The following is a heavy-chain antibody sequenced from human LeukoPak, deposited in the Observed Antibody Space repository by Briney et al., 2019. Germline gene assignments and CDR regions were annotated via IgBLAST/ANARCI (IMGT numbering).Heavy chain of an antibody. D-gene: IGHD3-22*01. CDR3: ARAHYYYDSSGYSEFDAFDI. J-gene: IGHJ3*02. CDR1: GYTFTGYY. Sequence: ASVKVSCKASGYTFTGYYMHWVRQAPGQGLEWMGWINPNSGGTNYAQKFQGRVTMTRDTSISTAYMELSRLRPDDTAAYYCARAHYYYDSSGYSEFDAFDIWGQGTMVTVSS. CDR2: INPNSGGT. V-gene: IGHV1-2*02.